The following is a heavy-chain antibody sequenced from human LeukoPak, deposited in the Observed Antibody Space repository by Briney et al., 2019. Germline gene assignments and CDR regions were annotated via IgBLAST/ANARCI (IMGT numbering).Heavy chain of an antibody. CDR3: ARVEWFGELSPFDI. V-gene: IGHV4-61*01. J-gene: IGHJ3*02. Sequence: SETLSLTRTVSGGSVSSGNYYWSWIRQPPGEGLEWTGYIYYSGSTNYNPSLKSRVTISVDTSKNQFSLKLSSVTAADTAVYYCARVEWFGELSPFDIWGQGTMVTVSS. CDR2: IYYSGST. CDR1: GGSVSSGNYY. D-gene: IGHD3-10*01.